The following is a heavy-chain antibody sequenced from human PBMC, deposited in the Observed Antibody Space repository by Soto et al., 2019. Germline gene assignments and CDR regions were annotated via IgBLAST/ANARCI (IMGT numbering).Heavy chain of an antibody. Sequence: QVQLQESGPGLVKPSETLSLTCTVSGGSISSYYWSWIRQPPGQGLEWIGYIYYSGSTNYNPSLKSRVTISVDTSKNQFSRKLSSVTAADTAVYYCARVGVEQWLVFDYWGQGTLVTVSS. J-gene: IGHJ4*02. CDR3: ARVGVEQWLVFDY. CDR2: IYYSGST. V-gene: IGHV4-59*01. CDR1: GGSISSYY. D-gene: IGHD6-19*01.